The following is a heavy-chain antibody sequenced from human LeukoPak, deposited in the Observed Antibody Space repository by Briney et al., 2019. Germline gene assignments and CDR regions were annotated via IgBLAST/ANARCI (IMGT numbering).Heavy chain of an antibody. CDR1: GFTFSSYA. Sequence: GGSLRLSCAASGFTFSSYAMSWVRQAPGKGLEWVSAISGSGGSTYYADSVKGRFTISRDNSKNTLYLQMNSLRAEDTAVYYCAKDPDPRPRYYYDSSGYYGYFDYWGQGTLVTVSS. CDR2: ISGSGGST. D-gene: IGHD3-22*01. J-gene: IGHJ4*02. CDR3: AKDPDPRPRYYYDSSGYYGYFDY. V-gene: IGHV3-23*01.